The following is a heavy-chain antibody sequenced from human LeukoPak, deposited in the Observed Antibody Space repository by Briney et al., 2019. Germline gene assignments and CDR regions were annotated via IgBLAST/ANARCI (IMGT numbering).Heavy chain of an antibody. J-gene: IGHJ4*02. D-gene: IGHD1-26*01. CDR1: GFTFSSYS. CDR3: ARDVSSGSYYDPFDY. Sequence: PGGSLRLSCAASGFTFSSYSMNWVRQAPGKGLEWVSSISSSSSYIYYADSVKGRFTISRDNAKNSLYLQMNSLRAEDTAVYYCARDVSSGSYYDPFDYWGQGTLVTVSS. CDR2: ISSSSSYI. V-gene: IGHV3-21*01.